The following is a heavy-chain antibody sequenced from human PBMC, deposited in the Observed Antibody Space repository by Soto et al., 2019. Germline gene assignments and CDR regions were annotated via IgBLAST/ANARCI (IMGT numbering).Heavy chain of an antibody. CDR1: GVKFSSDA. CDR2: ISGSGGST. CDR3: AKAPPDTIFGSLAFDP. Sequence: PWGSLRLSCAASGVKFSSDAMSWGRQAPRKGLEWVSAISGSGGSTYYADSVKGRFTISRDNSKNTLYLQMNSLRAEDTAVYYCAKAPPDTIFGSLAFDPWGQGTLVTVSS. D-gene: IGHD3-3*01. V-gene: IGHV3-23*01. J-gene: IGHJ5*02.